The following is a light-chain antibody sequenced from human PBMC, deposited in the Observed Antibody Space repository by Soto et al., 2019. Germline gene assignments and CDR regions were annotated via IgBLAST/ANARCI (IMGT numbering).Light chain of an antibody. J-gene: IGKJ2*01. Sequence: ENVLTQSPGTLSLSPRERATLSCRASQSVSSTYLAWYQHKPGQAPRLLIYGASSRAIGIPDRFSGSGSGTDFPLTISRLEPEDFAVYYCQQYGSSPLMYTFGQGTKLEIK. CDR1: QSVSSTY. CDR2: GAS. CDR3: QQYGSSPLMYT. V-gene: IGKV3-20*01.